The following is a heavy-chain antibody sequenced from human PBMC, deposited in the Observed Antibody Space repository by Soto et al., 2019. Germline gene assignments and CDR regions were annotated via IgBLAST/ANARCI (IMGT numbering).Heavy chain of an antibody. CDR3: ARRLVSSAGPSYFDY. V-gene: IGHV4-39*01. CDR1: GGSISSNSYY. D-gene: IGHD6-13*01. Sequence: QLQLQESGPGLVRPSETLSLSCTVSGGSISSNSYYWGWIRQPPGKGLEWIGCIHYSGSTYYNPSPRRRVTSSVDTSTTGVSLKVSCVTAADTAVYYCARRLVSSAGPSYFDYWGQGTLVTVSS. J-gene: IGHJ4*02. CDR2: IHYSGST.